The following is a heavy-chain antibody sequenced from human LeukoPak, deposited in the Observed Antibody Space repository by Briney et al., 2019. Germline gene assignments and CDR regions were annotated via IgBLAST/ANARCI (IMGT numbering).Heavy chain of an antibody. Sequence: SETLSLTCAVYGGSFSGYYWSWIRQPPGKGLEWIGEINHSGSTNYNPSLKSRVTMSVDTSKNQFSLKLSSVTAADTAVYYCARGGYDFWSGYYDDALDYWGQGTLVTVSS. CDR1: GGSFSGYY. CDR2: INHSGST. J-gene: IGHJ4*02. D-gene: IGHD3-3*01. CDR3: ARGGYDFWSGYYDDALDY. V-gene: IGHV4-34*01.